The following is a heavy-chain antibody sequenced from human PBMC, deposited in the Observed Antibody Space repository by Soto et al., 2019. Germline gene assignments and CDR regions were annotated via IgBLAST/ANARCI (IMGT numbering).Heavy chain of an antibody. CDR2: IYHTGNA. CDR3: ARDYFDSSDYTTNWFDP. D-gene: IGHD3-22*01. CDR1: GGSISNSRFY. J-gene: IGHJ5*02. Sequence: PSETLSLTCTVSGGSISNSRFYWAWIRQPPGEGLEWIGSIYHTGNAHYNPSLKSRVTIFVDTSKNQFSLKLTSVTAADTALYYCARDYFDSSDYTTNWFDPWGQGTLVTVSS. V-gene: IGHV4-39*01.